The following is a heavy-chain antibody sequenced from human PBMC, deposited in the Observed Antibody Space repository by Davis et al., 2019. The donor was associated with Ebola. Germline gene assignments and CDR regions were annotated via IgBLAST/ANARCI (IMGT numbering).Heavy chain of an antibody. CDR2: ISNGGAYI. D-gene: IGHD5-12*01. Sequence: GESLKISCAASGFTFDVYTMHWVRQRPGKGLDWVASISNGGAYIFYADSVKGRFTISRDNAKKFLCLQMDRLRVEDTGTYFCARVYSGYDWGQGTQVVVST. J-gene: IGHJ4*02. V-gene: IGHV3-21*01. CDR3: ARVYSGYD. CDR1: GFTFDVYT.